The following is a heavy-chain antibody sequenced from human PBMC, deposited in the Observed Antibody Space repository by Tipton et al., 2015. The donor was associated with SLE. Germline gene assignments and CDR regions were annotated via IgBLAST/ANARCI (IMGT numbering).Heavy chain of an antibody. CDR2: ISAYNGNT. CDR3: SRDVPASGSHLLDS. V-gene: IGHV1-18*01. Sequence: QSGAEVKKPGASVKVSCKASGYTFTSYGISWVRQAPGQGLEWMGWISAYNGNTDYAQKLRGRVTVTTDTSTNTAYLELRSLTSDDTALYDCSRDVPASGSHLLDSWGQGTLVTVSS. CDR1: GYTFTSYG. J-gene: IGHJ4*02. D-gene: IGHD6-13*01.